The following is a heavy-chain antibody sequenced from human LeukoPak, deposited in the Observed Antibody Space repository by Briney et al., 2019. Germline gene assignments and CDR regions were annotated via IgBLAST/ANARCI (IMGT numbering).Heavy chain of an antibody. CDR3: ARGLGKRPQRDLDY. V-gene: IGHV1-8*01. CDR2: MKPNSGNT. CDR1: GYTFTSYD. Sequence: ASVKVSCKASGYTFTSYDINWVRQATGQGLEWMGWMKPNSGNTGYAQKFQGRVTMTRNTSISTAYMELSSLRSEDSAVYYCARGLGKRPQRDLDYWGQGTLVTVSS. J-gene: IGHJ4*02.